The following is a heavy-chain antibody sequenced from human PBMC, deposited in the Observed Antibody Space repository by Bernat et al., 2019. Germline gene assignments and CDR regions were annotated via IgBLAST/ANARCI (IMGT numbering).Heavy chain of an antibody. CDR3: AGSRYYGSGRQSPYYYYGMDV. D-gene: IGHD3-10*01. J-gene: IGHJ6*04. CDR2: ISAYNGNT. Sequence: QVQLVQSGAEVKKPGASVKVSCKASGYTFTSYGISWVRQAPGQGLEWMGWISAYNGNTNYAQKLQGRVTMTTDTSTSTAYMELRSLRSDDTAVYYCAGSRYYGSGRQSPYYYYGMDVWGKGTTVTVSS. V-gene: IGHV1-18*01. CDR1: GYTFTSYG.